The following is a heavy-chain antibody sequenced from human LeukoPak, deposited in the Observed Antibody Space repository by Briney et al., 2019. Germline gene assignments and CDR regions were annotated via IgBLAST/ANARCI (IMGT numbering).Heavy chain of an antibody. CDR1: GGSISSGGYS. CDR2: IYHSGST. Sequence: PSETLSLTCAVSGGSISSGGYSWSWIRQPPGKGLEWIGYIYHSGSTYYNPSLKSRVTISVDRSKNQFSLKLSSVTAADTAVYYCASAMVRGVIPSPFDYWGQGTLVAVSS. D-gene: IGHD3-10*01. J-gene: IGHJ4*02. V-gene: IGHV4-30-2*01. CDR3: ASAMVRGVIPSPFDY.